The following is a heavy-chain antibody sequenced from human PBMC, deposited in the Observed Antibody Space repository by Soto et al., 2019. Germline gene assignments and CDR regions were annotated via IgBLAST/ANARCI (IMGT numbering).Heavy chain of an antibody. CDR2: ISAYNGNT. V-gene: IGHV1-18*01. CDR3: AREQYCGGDCFNYYYYGMDV. Sequence: GASVKVSCKASGYTFTSYGISWVRQAPGQGLEWMGWISAYNGNTNYAQKLQGRVTMTTDTSTSTAYMEPRSLRSDDTAVYYCAREQYCGGDCFNYYYYGMDVWAQGTTVTVSS. D-gene: IGHD2-21*02. CDR1: GYTFTSYG. J-gene: IGHJ6*02.